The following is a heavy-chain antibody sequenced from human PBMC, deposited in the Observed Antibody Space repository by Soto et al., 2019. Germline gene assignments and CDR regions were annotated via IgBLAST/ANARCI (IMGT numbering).Heavy chain of an antibody. J-gene: IGHJ3*02. V-gene: IGHV4-30-2*01. D-gene: IGHD5-12*01. CDR3: ARDRYSPHAFDI. CDR2: IYHNGDV. CDR1: GGSISSGGYS. Sequence: QLQLQESGSGLVKPSQTLSLTCAVSGGSISSGGYSWSWIRQPPGKGLEWIGYIYHNGDVYYNQPLKSRVTISVDRSKNHSSLKLSSVTAAVTAVYYCARDRYSPHAFDIWGQGTMVTVSS.